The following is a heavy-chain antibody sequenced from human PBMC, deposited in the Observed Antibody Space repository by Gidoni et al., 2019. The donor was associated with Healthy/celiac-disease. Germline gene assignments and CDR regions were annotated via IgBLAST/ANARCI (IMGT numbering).Heavy chain of an antibody. D-gene: IGHD5-18*01. CDR1: GFTVSSYA. J-gene: IGHJ4*02. V-gene: IGHV3-30-3*01. CDR3: ARDRTFGDGYSYGPRLQY. Sequence: QVQLVSSGGGVVQPGRSLRLSCAASGFTVSSYAMHWVRQAPGKGLVVVAVISYEGSNKYYADSVKGRFTISRDNSKNTLYLQMNSLRAEGTAVYYCARDRTFGDGYSYGPRLQYWGQGTLVTVSS. CDR2: ISYEGSNK.